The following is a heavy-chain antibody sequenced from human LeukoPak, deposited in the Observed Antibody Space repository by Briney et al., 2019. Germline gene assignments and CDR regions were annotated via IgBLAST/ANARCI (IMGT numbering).Heavy chain of an antibody. CDR3: ARGQWLRNWFDP. V-gene: IGHV4-39*07. D-gene: IGHD6-19*01. J-gene: IGHJ5*02. Sequence: PSETLSLTCTVSGGSISSSSYYWGWIRQPPGKGLEWIGSIYYTGTIYYNPSLKSRVTISVDTSKNQFSLKLSSVTAADTAVYYCARGQWLRNWFDPWGQGTLVTVSS. CDR2: IYYTGTI. CDR1: GGSISSSSYY.